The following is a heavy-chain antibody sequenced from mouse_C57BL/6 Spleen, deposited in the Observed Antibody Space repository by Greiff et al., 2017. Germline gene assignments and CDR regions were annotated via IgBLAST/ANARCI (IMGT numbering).Heavy chain of an antibody. CDR1: GFTFSSYT. Sequence: EVKLVESGGGLVKPGGSLKLSCAASGFTFSSYTMSWVRQTPEKRLEWVATISGGGGNTYYPDSVKGRFTISRDNAKNTLYLQMSSLRSEDTALYYCARHWDYYGSTDYWGQGTTLTVSS. J-gene: IGHJ2*01. CDR2: ISGGGGNT. CDR3: ARHWDYYGSTDY. V-gene: IGHV5-9*01. D-gene: IGHD1-1*01.